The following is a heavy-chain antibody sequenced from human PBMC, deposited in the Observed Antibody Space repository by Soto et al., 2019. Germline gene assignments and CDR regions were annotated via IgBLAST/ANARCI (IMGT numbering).Heavy chain of an antibody. V-gene: IGHV4-59*04. D-gene: IGHD6-19*01. CDR1: GGSISTHY. Sequence: PETLSLTCTVSGGSISTHYWSWIRQPPGKGLEWIGNIYYSGTSYSYPSLKGRVTMSVDTSKNQFSMRLSSVTAADTAVYYCTDMRGQWLPRDWGRGIMVT. J-gene: IGHJ4*02. CDR2: IYYSGTS. CDR3: TDMRGQWLPRD.